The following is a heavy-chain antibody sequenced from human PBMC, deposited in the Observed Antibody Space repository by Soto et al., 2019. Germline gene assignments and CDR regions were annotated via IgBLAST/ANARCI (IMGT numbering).Heavy chain of an antibody. V-gene: IGHV3-30*18. Sequence: GGSLRLSCAASGFTFSSYGMHWVRQAPDKGLEWVAVVSYDGRNKYYGDSVKGRFTISRDNSKNTLYLQMDSLRAQDTAVYYCAKQGDYDGLFHSWGPGTLVTVSS. CDR1: GFTFSSYG. CDR3: AKQGDYDGLFHS. CDR2: VSYDGRNK. J-gene: IGHJ4*02. D-gene: IGHD4-17*01.